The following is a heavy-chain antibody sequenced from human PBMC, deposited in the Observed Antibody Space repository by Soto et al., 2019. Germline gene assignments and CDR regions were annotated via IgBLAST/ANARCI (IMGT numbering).Heavy chain of an antibody. D-gene: IGHD6-25*01. CDR3: ARAAAASDVYFDY. Sequence: SETLSLTCTVAGHSINSDYYWGWIRQPPGKGLEWIGSIYPGGGTYYNPSLKSRVTISIDTSKNQVSLKPTSVTAADTAVYYCARAAAASDVYFDYWGQGTQVTVSS. CDR2: IYPGGGT. J-gene: IGHJ4*02. CDR1: GHSINSDYY. V-gene: IGHV4-38-2*02.